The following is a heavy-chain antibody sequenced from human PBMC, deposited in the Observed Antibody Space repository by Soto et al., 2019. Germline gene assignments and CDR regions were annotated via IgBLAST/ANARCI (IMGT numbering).Heavy chain of an antibody. CDR3: ERDYKGSGGGRFDP. Sequence: QVQLVQSGAEVKKPGASVKVSCKASGYTLINNDINWVRQAAGQGREWMGWMKHNSGATGYAQKFQGRVSLTRDTSTNTAYMELSSLTSDDTAVYYCERDYKGSGGGRFDPWGQGTLVTVSS. CDR1: GYTLINND. CDR2: MKHNSGAT. V-gene: IGHV1-8*01. D-gene: IGHD3-10*01. J-gene: IGHJ5*02.